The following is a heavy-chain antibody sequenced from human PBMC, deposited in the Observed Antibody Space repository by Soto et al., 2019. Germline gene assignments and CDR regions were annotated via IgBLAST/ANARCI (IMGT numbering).Heavy chain of an antibody. CDR3: AKRATGTYFDY. J-gene: IGHJ4*02. V-gene: IGHV3-23*01. CDR1: GFSFSSYA. D-gene: IGHD1-1*01. CDR2: ISGSGDST. Sequence: EVQLLESGGGLVQPGGSLRLSCEASGFSFSSYAMNWVRQAPGKGLEWVSVISGSGDSTYYADSVKDRFTISRDNSKNTLYLQMNSLRAEDTAVYYCAKRATGTYFDYWGQGTLVTVSS.